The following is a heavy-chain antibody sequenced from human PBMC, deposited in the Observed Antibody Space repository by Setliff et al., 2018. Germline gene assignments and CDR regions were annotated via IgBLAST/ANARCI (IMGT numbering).Heavy chain of an antibody. V-gene: IGHV4-4*02. CDR2: IYHSGTT. CDR1: GGSISSPNW. D-gene: IGHD1-26*01. J-gene: IGHJ4*02. CDR3: TRAYSGRHDY. Sequence: SETLSLTCAVSGGSISSPNWWNWVRQPPGKGLEWIGEIYHSGTTNYNPSLKSRVTMSVDKSRNQFSLRLTSVTAADTAIYYCTRAYSGRHDYWGQGTLVTVSS.